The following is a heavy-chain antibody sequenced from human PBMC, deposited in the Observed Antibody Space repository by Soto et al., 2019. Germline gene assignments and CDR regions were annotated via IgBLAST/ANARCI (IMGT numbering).Heavy chain of an antibody. D-gene: IGHD6-6*01. CDR1: GYSFTSDR. Sequence: PGASLKTSCKGPGYSFTSDRIGWVRQMPGKVLDWMGIIYPGDSDTRYSPSFQGQVTISANKSTSTAYLQWSSLKASDTAMYYCARWAGSRSSGYYYGMGVWGQGTTVTVA. CDR2: IYPGDSDT. J-gene: IGHJ6*01. CDR3: ARWAGSRSSGYYYGMGV. V-gene: IGHV5-51*01.